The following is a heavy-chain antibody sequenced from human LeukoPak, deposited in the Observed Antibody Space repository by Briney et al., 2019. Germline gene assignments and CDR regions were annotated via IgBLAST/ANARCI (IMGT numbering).Heavy chain of an antibody. J-gene: IGHJ3*02. CDR2: IIPIFGTA. CDR3: AVVRDGYKKHVDI. CDR1: GGTFSSYA. D-gene: IGHD5-24*01. Sequence: GASVKVSCKASGGTFSSYAISWVRQAPGQGLEWMGGIIPIFGTANYAQKFQGRVTITADESTSTAYMELSSLRSEDTAVYYCAVVRDGYKKHVDIGGQGTMVTVSS. V-gene: IGHV1-69*13.